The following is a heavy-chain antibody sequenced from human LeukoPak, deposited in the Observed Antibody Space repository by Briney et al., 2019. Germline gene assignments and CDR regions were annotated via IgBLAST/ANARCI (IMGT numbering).Heavy chain of an antibody. CDR3: ANKVYCSTTSCYHAGY. CDR1: GDSISSSNW. J-gene: IGHJ4*02. Sequence: SGTLSLTCAVSGDSISSSNWWSWVRQPPGKGLEWIGEIYHSGTTNYNPSLKSRVTISIDTSKNQFSLWLRSVTAADTAVYYCANKVYCSTTSCYHAGYWGQGTLVTVSS. V-gene: IGHV4-4*02. D-gene: IGHD2-2*01. CDR2: IYHSGTT.